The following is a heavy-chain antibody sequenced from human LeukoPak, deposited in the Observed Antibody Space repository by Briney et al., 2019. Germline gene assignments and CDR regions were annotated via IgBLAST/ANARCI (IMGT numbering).Heavy chain of an antibody. CDR2: IYYSGST. CDR3: ASSIAARPDYYFDY. D-gene: IGHD6-6*01. J-gene: IGHJ4*02. Sequence: SETLSLTCTVSGGSISSGSYYWSWIRQPPGKGLEGIGYIYYSGSTNYNPSLKSRVTISVDTSKNQFSLKLSSVTAADTAVYYCASSIAARPDYYFDYWGQGTLVTVSS. CDR1: GGSISSGSYY. V-gene: IGHV4-61*01.